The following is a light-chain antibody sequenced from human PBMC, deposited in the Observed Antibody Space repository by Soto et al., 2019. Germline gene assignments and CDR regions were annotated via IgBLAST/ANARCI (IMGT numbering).Light chain of an antibody. CDR1: RSDVGGYRY. CDR2: DVA. V-gene: IGLV2-11*01. CDR3: CSYGGGRTPLG. J-gene: IGLJ2*01. Sequence: QSALTQPRSVSGSPGQSVTVSCTGSRSDVGGYRYVSWYQKVPGRAPKLVIFDVAKRPSGVPGRFSGVKSGNTAFLTISELQAEDEGDHYCCSYGGGRTPLGFGGGTKLTVL.